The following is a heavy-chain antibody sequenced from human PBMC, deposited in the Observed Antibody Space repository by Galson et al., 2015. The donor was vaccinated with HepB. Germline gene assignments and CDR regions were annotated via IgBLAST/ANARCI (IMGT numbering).Heavy chain of an antibody. CDR3: ARNSFDDYGGNSYAFDI. D-gene: IGHD4-23*01. Sequence: CAISGDSVSSNSAAWNWIRQSPSRGLEWLERTYYRSKWYNDYAVSVKSRITINPDTSKNQFSLQLNSVTPEDTAVYYCARNSFDDYGGNSYAFDIWGQGTMVTVSS. J-gene: IGHJ3*02. V-gene: IGHV6-1*01. CDR2: TYYRSKWYN. CDR1: GDSVSSNSAA.